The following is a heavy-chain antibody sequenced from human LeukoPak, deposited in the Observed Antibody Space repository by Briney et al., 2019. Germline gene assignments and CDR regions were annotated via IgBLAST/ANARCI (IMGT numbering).Heavy chain of an antibody. CDR2: IYYSGST. D-gene: IGHD1-7*01. V-gene: IGHV4-59*01. Sequence: SETLSLTCTVSGGSISSYYWSWIRQPPGKGLEWIGYIYYSGSTNYNPSLKSRITISVDTSKNQFSLKLSSVTAADTAVYYCARTSMNRNYYYYYYYYYMDVWGKGTTVTVSS. CDR1: GGSISSYY. J-gene: IGHJ6*03. CDR3: ARTSMNRNYYYYYYYYYMDV.